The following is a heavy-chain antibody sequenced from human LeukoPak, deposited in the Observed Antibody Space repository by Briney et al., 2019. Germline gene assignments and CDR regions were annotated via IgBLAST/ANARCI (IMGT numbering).Heavy chain of an antibody. J-gene: IGHJ4*02. CDR2: IWSDGSHK. CDR3: AKVKNDILTGYYPYYFDY. CDR1: GFSFSSSG. D-gene: IGHD3-9*01. Sequence: GGSLRLSCEGSGFSFSSSGMHWVRQAPGKGLEWVAGIWSDGSHKYYADSVKGRFTISRDNSKNTLYLQMNSLRAEDTAVYYCAKVKNDILTGYYPYYFDYWGQGTLVTVSS. V-gene: IGHV3-33*06.